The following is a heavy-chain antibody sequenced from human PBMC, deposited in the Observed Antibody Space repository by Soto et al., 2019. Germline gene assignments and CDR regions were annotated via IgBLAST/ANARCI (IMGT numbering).Heavy chain of an antibody. CDR2: IIPIFGTA. CDR1: GGTFSSYA. V-gene: IGHV1-69*12. Sequence: QVQLVQSGAEVKKPGSSVKVSCKASGGTFSSYAISWVRQAPGQGLEWMGGIIPIFGTANYAQKFQGRVTITADESTSTAYMELSSLRSEDTAVYYCARGKALYYYDSSGYYSFDYWGQGTLVTVSS. J-gene: IGHJ4*02. D-gene: IGHD3-22*01. CDR3: ARGKALYYYDSSGYYSFDY.